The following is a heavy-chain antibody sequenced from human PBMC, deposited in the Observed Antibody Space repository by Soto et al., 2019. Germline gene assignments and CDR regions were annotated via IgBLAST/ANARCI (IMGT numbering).Heavy chain of an antibody. D-gene: IGHD6-19*01. V-gene: IGHV3-30-3*01. Sequence: QVQLVESGGGVVQPGRSLRLSCAASGFTFSSYAMHWVRQAPGKGLEWVAVISYDGSNKYYADSVKGRFTISRDNSKTTLYLQMNSLRAEDTAVYYCARKQWPPVGIDVW. CDR3: ARKQWPPVGIDV. CDR2: ISYDGSNK. J-gene: IGHJ6*01. CDR1: GFTFSSYA.